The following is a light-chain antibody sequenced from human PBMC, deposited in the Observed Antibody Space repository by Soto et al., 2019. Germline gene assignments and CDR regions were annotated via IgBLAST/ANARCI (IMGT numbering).Light chain of an antibody. CDR3: HQRNRYPP. Sequence: QVTQSPSSLSASVGDRITITCRASQGMSTYLAWYQQKPGKAPTILIYAAYTLQSGVPSRFSGGGSGTDFTLTISSLQAEDFATYYCHQRNRYPPFGGGTKVEIK. CDR2: AAY. CDR1: QGMSTY. J-gene: IGKJ4*01. V-gene: IGKV1-9*01.